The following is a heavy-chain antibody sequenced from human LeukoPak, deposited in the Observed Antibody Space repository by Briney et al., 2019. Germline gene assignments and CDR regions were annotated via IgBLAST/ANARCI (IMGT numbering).Heavy chain of an antibody. D-gene: IGHD1-26*01. Sequence: SQTLSLTCTVSGGSISSGSYYWSWIRQPAGKGLEWIGRIYTSGSTNYNPSLKSRVTISVDTSKNQFSLKLSSVTAADTAVYYCARDTPEGATIDYWGQGTLVTVSS. J-gene: IGHJ4*02. CDR2: IYTSGST. CDR1: GGSISSGSYY. V-gene: IGHV4-61*02. CDR3: ARDTPEGATIDY.